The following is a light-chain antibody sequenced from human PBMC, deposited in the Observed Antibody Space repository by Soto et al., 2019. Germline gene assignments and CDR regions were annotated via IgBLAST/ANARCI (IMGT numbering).Light chain of an antibody. CDR3: QQYGTTRIT. CDR1: QSVSTNF. CDR2: GAS. V-gene: IGKV3-20*01. Sequence: EIVLTQSPATLSLSPGEIATLSFGASQSVSTNFLAWYQHKPGQAPRLLMYGASNRATGIPDRFSGSGSETDFTLTISRLEPEDFAVYYCQQYGTTRITFGQGTRLEIK. J-gene: IGKJ5*01.